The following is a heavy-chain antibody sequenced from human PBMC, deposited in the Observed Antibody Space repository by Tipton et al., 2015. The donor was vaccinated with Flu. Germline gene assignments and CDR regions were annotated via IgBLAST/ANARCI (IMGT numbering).Heavy chain of an antibody. J-gene: IGHJ2*01. CDR3: ERGPYCGRDCCRYWYFDL. CDR2: IGTTVTNI. CDR1: GFTFSDYY. D-gene: IGHD2-21*01. Sequence: SLRLSCAASGFTFSDYYMSWIRQAPGKGLEWISYIGTTVTNIYYADSVKRRLTISRDKANNLMYLQMSSLRAEDTAVYYCERGPYCGRDCCRYWYFDLWGRGTQVTGSS. V-gene: IGHV3-11*01.